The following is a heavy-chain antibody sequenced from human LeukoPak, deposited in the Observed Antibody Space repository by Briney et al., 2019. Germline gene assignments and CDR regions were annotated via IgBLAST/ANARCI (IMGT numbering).Heavy chain of an antibody. Sequence: PSETLSLTCTVSGGSISSGDYYWSWIRQPPGKGLEWIGYIYYSGSTNYNPSLKSRVTISVDTSKNQFSLKLSSVTAADTAVYYCARTGVAGWFDPWGQGTLVTVSS. CDR2: IYYSGST. J-gene: IGHJ5*02. CDR3: ARTGVAGWFDP. CDR1: GGSISSGDYY. V-gene: IGHV4-61*08. D-gene: IGHD2-15*01.